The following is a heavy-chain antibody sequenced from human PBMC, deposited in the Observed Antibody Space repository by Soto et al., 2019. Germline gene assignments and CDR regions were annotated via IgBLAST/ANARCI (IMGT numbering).Heavy chain of an antibody. V-gene: IGHV1-3*01. Sequence: ASVKVSCKASGYTFTSYAMHWVRQAPGQRLEWMGWINAGNGNTKYSQKFQGRVTITRDTSASTAYMELSSLRSEDTAVYYCARSYDFWGGYPRHYYYYGMDVWGQGTTVTVSS. D-gene: IGHD3-3*01. CDR1: GYTFTSYA. CDR3: ARSYDFWGGYPRHYYYYGMDV. CDR2: INAGNGNT. J-gene: IGHJ6*02.